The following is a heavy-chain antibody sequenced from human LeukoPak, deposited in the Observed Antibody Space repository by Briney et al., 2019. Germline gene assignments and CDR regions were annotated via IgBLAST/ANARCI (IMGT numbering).Heavy chain of an antibody. J-gene: IGHJ6*02. CDR2: IYHSGST. D-gene: IGHD2-2*01. Sequence: SETLSLTCAISGGSISSSNWWSWVRQPPGKGLEWIGEIYHSGSTNYNPSLKSRVTISVDKSKNQFSLKLSSVTAADTAVYYCARDSCSSTSCYENNYYYGMDVWGQGTKVTVSS. CDR1: GGSISSSNW. CDR3: ARDSCSSTSCYENNYYYGMDV. V-gene: IGHV4-4*02.